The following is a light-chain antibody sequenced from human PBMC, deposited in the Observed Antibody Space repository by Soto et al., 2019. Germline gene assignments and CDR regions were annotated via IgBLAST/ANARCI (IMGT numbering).Light chain of an antibody. CDR3: QQRSNWPRWT. CDR1: QSVSSY. CDR2: DAS. V-gene: IGKV3-11*01. Sequence: EIVLTQSPATLYLSPRERATLSCRASQSVSSYLAWYQQKPGQAPRLLIYDASNRATGIPARFSGSGSGTDFTLTISGLEPEDFAVYYCQQRSNWPRWTFGQGNKVEIK. J-gene: IGKJ1*01.